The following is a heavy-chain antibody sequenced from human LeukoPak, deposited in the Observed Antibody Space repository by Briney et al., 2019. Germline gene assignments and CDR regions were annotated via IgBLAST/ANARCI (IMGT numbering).Heavy chain of an antibody. V-gene: IGHV3-33*01. CDR1: GFTFSSYS. J-gene: IGHJ4*02. CDR2: IWYDGGNK. CDR3: ARDVPYYYASGSSKPLDY. Sequence: PGRSLRLSCAASGFTFSSYSMHWVRQAPGKGLEWVAVIWYDGGNKYYADSVKGRFTISRDNSKSTLYLQMNSLRAEDTAVYYCARDVPYYYASGSSKPLDYWGQGTLVTVSS. D-gene: IGHD3-10*01.